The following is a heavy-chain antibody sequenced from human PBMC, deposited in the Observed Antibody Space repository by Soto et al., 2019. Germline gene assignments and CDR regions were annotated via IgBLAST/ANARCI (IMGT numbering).Heavy chain of an antibody. Sequence: HVQLVQSGGELKKPGASVKVSCNTSGYTLNTYFITWVRQAPGQGLEWMGWISPHNGKTNYAEKFQGRVTMTADTITKTAYMELRNLRSDDTAVYYCARDTGNSFDYWGQGTPVTVSS. D-gene: IGHD4-4*01. CDR2: ISPHNGKT. J-gene: IGHJ4*02. CDR3: ARDTGNSFDY. CDR1: GYTLNTYF. V-gene: IGHV1-18*01.